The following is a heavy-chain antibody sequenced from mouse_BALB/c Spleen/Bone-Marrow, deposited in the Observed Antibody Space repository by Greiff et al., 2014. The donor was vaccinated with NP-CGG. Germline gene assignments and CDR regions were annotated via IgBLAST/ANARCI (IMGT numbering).Heavy chain of an antibody. CDR1: GYAFTNYL. D-gene: IGHD3-3*01. J-gene: IGHJ2*01. V-gene: IGHV1-54*01. Sequence: QVQLKQSGAELVRPGTSVKVSCKASGYAFTNYLIEWVKQRPGQGLEWIGMINPGSGGTNYNEKFEGKATLTADKSSSTAYMQLSSLTSDDSAVYFGARRDGSYFDYWGQGTTLTVSS. CDR2: INPGSGGT. CDR3: ARRDGSYFDY.